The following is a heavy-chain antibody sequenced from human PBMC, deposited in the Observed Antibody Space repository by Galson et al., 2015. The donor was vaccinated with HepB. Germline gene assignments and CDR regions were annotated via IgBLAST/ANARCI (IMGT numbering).Heavy chain of an antibody. J-gene: IGHJ5*02. V-gene: IGHV3-21*01. CDR1: GFTFSSYS. D-gene: IGHD2-15*01. CDR3: ARDPSDDCSGGSCYENWFDP. CDR2: ISSSSSYI. Sequence: SLRLSCAASGFTFSSYSMNWVRQAPGKGLEWVSSISSSSSYIHYADSVKGRFTISRDNAKNSLYLQMNSLRAEDTAVYYCARDPSDDCSGGSCYENWFDPWGQGTLVTVSS.